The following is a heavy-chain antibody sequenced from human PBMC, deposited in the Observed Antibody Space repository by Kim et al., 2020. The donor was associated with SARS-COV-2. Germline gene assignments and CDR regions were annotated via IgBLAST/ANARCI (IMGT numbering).Heavy chain of an antibody. D-gene: IGHD6-19*01. CDR1: GYTFTGYY. Sequence: ASVKVSCKASGYTFTGYYMHWVRQAPGQGLEWMGWINPNSGGTNYAQKFQGRVTMTRDTSISTAYMELSRLRSDDTAVYYCARDLGLEYSSGWYDPKYYFDYWGQGTLVTVSS. CDR3: ARDLGLEYSSGWYDPKYYFDY. V-gene: IGHV1-2*02. CDR2: INPNSGGT. J-gene: IGHJ4*02.